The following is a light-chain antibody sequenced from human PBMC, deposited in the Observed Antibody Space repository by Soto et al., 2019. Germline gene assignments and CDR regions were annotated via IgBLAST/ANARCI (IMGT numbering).Light chain of an antibody. V-gene: IGKV3-20*01. CDR3: QQCGGSPT. CDR1: QSVSSSY. Sequence: EIVLSQSPGALSLSPGERATLSCRASQSVSSSYLAWYQQKPGQAPRLLIYGASSRATGIPDRFSGSGSGTDFTLTISRLEAEDFAMYYCQQCGGSPTFGQGTKVDNK. J-gene: IGKJ1*01. CDR2: GAS.